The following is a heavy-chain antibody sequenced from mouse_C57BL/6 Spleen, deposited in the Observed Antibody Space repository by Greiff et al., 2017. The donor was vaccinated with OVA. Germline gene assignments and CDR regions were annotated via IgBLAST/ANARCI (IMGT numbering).Heavy chain of an antibody. CDR2: ISYDGSN. D-gene: IGHD1-1*01. J-gene: IGHJ3*01. V-gene: IGHV3-6*01. Sequence: EVQLQESGPGLVKPSQSLSLTCSVTGYSITSGYYWNWIRQFPGNKLEWMGYISYDGSNNYNPSLKNRISITRDTSKNQFFLKLNSVTTEDTATYYCARDLHYYGSSYEGFAYWGQGTLVTVSA. CDR1: GYSITSGYY. CDR3: ARDLHYYGSSYEGFAY.